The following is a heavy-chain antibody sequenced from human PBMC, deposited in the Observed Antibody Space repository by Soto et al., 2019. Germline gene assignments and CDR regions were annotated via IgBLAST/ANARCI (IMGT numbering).Heavy chain of an antibody. CDR2: INWNGGST. V-gene: IGHV3-20*04. D-gene: IGHD1-7*01. CDR3: ARGSALTGTLQKNWYFDL. CDR1: GFTFDDYG. Sequence: GGSLRLSCAASGFTFDDYGMSWVRQAPEKGLEWVSGINWNGGSTGYADSVKGRFTISRDNAKNSLYLQMNSLRAEDTALYYCARGSALTGTLQKNWYFDLWGRGTLVTVSS. J-gene: IGHJ2*01.